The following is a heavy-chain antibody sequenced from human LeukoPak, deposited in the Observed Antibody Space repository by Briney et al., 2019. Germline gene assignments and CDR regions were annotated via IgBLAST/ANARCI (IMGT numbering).Heavy chain of an antibody. Sequence: ASVKVSCKASGYTFTSYDINWVRQATGQGLEWMGWMNPNSGNTGYAQRFQGRVTMTRNTSISTAYMELSSLRSEDTAVYYCARTHTGDTYYFDYWGQGTLVTVSS. CDR2: MNPNSGNT. D-gene: IGHD7-27*01. J-gene: IGHJ4*02. CDR3: ARTHTGDTYYFDY. CDR1: GYTFTSYD. V-gene: IGHV1-8*01.